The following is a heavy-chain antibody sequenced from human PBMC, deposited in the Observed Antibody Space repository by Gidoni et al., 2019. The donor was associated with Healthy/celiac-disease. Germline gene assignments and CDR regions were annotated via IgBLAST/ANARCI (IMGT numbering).Heavy chain of an antibody. Sequence: EVQLVESGGGLVQPGRSLRLSCTASGFTFGDYAMSWVRQAPGKGLEWVGFIRSKAYGGTTEYAASVKGRFTISRDDSKSIAYLQMNSLKTEDTAVYYCTRDTAMVYYYYGMDVWGQGTTVTVSS. CDR2: IRSKAYGGTT. V-gene: IGHV3-49*04. D-gene: IGHD5-18*01. CDR3: TRDTAMVYYYYGMDV. CDR1: GFTFGDYA. J-gene: IGHJ6*02.